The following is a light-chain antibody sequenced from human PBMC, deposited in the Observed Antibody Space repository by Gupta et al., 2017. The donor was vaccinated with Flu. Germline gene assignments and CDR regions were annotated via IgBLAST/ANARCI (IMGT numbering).Light chain of an antibody. Sequence: DIVMTQSPDSLAVSLGERATINCKSSQSVFYNSNNKNYLAWYQQKPGQPPKLLINWASTRESGVPDRFSGSGYGTDFTLTITSRQAEDVAVYYCQQYDDIPLNIFGQGTKIQIK. V-gene: IGKV4-1*01. J-gene: IGKJ2*01. CDR2: WAS. CDR3: QQYDDIPLNI. CDR1: QSVFYNSNNKNY.